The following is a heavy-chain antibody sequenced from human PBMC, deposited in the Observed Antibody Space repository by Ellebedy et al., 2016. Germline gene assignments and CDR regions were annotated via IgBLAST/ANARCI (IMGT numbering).Heavy chain of an antibody. CDR3: TRGFTGYLNWFDP. CDR1: GVSISSYY. J-gene: IGHJ5*02. D-gene: IGHD3-9*01. CDR2: ISNSGRT. Sequence: SEPLSLTCSVSGVSISSYYWSWIRQPPGKGLEWIGYISNSGRTNYNPSLDSRVPISVDTSKNQFFLKLNSITAADTAVYYCTRGFTGYLNWFDPWGQGTLVTVSS. V-gene: IGHV4-59*01.